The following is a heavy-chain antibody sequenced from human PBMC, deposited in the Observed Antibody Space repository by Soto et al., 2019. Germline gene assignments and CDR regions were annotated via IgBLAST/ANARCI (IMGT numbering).Heavy chain of an antibody. CDR2: MSGSGGST. CDR3: ASWEVYYGSGQPLGHYSSYGMDV. D-gene: IGHD3-10*01. Sequence: EVQLLEAGGGLVQPGGSLRLSCAASGFTFSSYAMSWVRQAPGKGLEWVSAMSGSGGSTYYADCVKGRFTISRDNSTRTLYLNMHSLRAEDTAVYYCASWEVYYGSGQPLGHYSSYGMDVWGQGTTVTVSS. J-gene: IGHJ6*02. V-gene: IGHV3-23*01. CDR1: GFTFSSYA.